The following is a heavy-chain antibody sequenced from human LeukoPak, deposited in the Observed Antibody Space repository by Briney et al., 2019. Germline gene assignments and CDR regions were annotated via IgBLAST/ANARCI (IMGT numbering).Heavy chain of an antibody. V-gene: IGHV1-69*01. CDR3: ARGPPNDYGDPSFDY. CDR1: GGTFSSYA. J-gene: IGHJ4*02. Sequence: GSSVKVYCKASGGTFSSYAISWGRQAPGQGLEWMGGIIPIFGTANYAQKFQGRVTITADESTSTAYMELSSLRSEDTAVYYCARGPPNDYGDPSFDYWGQGTLVTVSS. D-gene: IGHD4-17*01. CDR2: IIPIFGTA.